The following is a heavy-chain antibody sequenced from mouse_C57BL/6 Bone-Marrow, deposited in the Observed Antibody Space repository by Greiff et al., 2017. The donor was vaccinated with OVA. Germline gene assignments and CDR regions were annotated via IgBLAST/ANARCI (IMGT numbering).Heavy chain of an antibody. CDR3: ARSGYYGSYY. J-gene: IGHJ2*01. V-gene: IGHV1-81*01. Sequence: QVHVKQSGAELARPGASVKLSCKASGYTFTSYGISWVKQRTGQGLEWIGEIYPRSGNTYYNEKFKGKATLTADKSSSTAYMELRSLTSEDSAVYFCARSGYYGSYYWGQGTTLTVSS. D-gene: IGHD1-1*01. CDR1: GYTFTSYG. CDR2: IYPRSGNT.